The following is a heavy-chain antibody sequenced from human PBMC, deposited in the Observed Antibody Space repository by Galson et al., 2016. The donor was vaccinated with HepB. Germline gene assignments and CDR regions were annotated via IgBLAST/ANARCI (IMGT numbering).Heavy chain of an antibody. V-gene: IGHV3-23*01. J-gene: IGHJ4*02. CDR2: LSGSGDVT. CDR1: GFPFSPYA. Sequence: SLRLSCAASGFPFSPYAMSWVRQPPRKGLEWVSSLSGSGDVTHHADSVKGRFAFSRDNSKNTLYLQMNSLRAEDTALYYCAKSGVWGTHRSPDYWGQGTLVTVSS. CDR3: AKSGVWGTHRSPDY. D-gene: IGHD3-16*02.